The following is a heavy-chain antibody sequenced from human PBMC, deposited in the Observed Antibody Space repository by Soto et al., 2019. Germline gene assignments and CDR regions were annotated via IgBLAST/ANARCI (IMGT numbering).Heavy chain of an antibody. CDR2: IIPIFGTA. CDR1: GGTFSSYA. Sequence: QVQLVQSGAEVKKPGSSVKVSCKASGGTFSSYAISWVRQAPGQGLEWMGGIIPIFGTANYAQKFQGRVTITADESTSTAYMELSRLRSEDTAVYYFAREGPLYSSPPGRFDPWGQGTLVTVSS. D-gene: IGHD6-13*01. J-gene: IGHJ5*02. CDR3: AREGPLYSSPPGRFDP. V-gene: IGHV1-69*01.